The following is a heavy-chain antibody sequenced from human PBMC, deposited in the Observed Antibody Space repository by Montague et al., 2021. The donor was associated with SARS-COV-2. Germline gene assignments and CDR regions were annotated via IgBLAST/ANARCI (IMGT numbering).Heavy chain of an antibody. CDR2: TYYRSKWYN. CDR1: XDSVASNSAT. D-gene: IGHD2-21*02. J-gene: IGHJ2*01. V-gene: IGHV6-1*01. CDR3: ARAYCGGDCYFYWYFDL. Sequence: CAISXDSVASNSATWNWIRQSPSRGLEWLGRTYYRSKWYNDYAVSVKSRVIINPDTSNNRISLQLNSVTPEDTAVYYCARAYCGGDCYFYWYFDLWGRGTLVTVSS.